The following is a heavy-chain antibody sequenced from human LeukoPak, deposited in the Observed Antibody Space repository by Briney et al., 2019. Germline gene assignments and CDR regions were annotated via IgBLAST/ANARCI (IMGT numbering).Heavy chain of an antibody. J-gene: IGHJ4*02. CDR2: ISSSGST. Sequence: SETLSLTCTVSGDSISSGDYYWSWIRQPAGKGLEWIGRISSSGSTNYNPSLKSRVTISVDTSKNQFSLKLSSVAAADTAVYYCARHDRSGYDSRGLFDYWGQGTLVTVSS. CDR1: GDSISSGDYY. D-gene: IGHD5-12*01. V-gene: IGHV4-61*02. CDR3: ARHDRSGYDSRGLFDY.